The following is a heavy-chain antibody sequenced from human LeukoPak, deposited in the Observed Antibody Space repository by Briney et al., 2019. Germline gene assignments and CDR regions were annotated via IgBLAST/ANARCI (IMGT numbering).Heavy chain of an antibody. Sequence: GGSLRLSCAASGFTSSSHWMHWVRQAPGKWLGWVSRINTDGSSTSYAEFVKGRFTIYRDNAKNTLYLQMNSLRAEDTAVYYCARDYYYGSGSLDYWGQGTLVTVSS. CDR1: GFTSSSHW. J-gene: IGHJ4*02. D-gene: IGHD3-10*01. CDR3: ARDYYYGSGSLDY. CDR2: INTDGSST. V-gene: IGHV3-74*01.